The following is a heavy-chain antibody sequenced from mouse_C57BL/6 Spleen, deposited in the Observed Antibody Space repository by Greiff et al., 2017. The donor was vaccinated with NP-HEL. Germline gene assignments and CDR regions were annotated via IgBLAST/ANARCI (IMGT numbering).Heavy chain of an antibody. CDR2: IYPSDSET. D-gene: IGHD1-1*01. CDR3: AREDLNYYGSSPSPYWYFDV. V-gene: IGHV1-61*01. Sequence: QVHVKQPGAELVRPGSSVKLSCKASGYTFTSYWMDWVKQRPGQGLEWIGNIYPSDSETHYNQKFKDKATLTVDKSSITAYMQLRSLTSDDSAVYYCAREDLNYYGSSPSPYWYFDVWGTGTTVTVSS. CDR1: GYTFTSYW. J-gene: IGHJ1*03.